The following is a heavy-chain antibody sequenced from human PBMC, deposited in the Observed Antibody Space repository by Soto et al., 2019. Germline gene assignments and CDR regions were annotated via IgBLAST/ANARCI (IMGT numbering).Heavy chain of an antibody. CDR3: ARAGQYYHASGYAD. CDR2: ISVYNGNT. D-gene: IGHD3-22*01. CDR1: GYSFATSG. J-gene: IGHJ4*02. Sequence: QVKLVQSGTEVKKPGASIKVSCKASGYSFATSGMTWVRQAPGQGLEWMGWISVYNGNTNYDQKLQDRVTMTTDTSTNTAYLEVRNLRSDDTAVYYCARAGQYYHASGYADWGQGTLVTVS. V-gene: IGHV1-18*01.